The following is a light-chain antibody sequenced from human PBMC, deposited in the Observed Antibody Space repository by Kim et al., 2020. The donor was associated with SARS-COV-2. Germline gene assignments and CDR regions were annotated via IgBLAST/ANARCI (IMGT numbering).Light chain of an antibody. CDR2: GAS. CDR1: QSVPSNS. CDR3: QQYGSSPR. Sequence: VSPGERATLSCRDCQSVPSNSLAWYQQKPGQTPRLLIYGASSRAPGIPDRFSGSGSGTDFSLTISRLEPEDFAVYYCQQYGSSPRFGGGTKVDIK. J-gene: IGKJ4*01. V-gene: IGKV3-20*01.